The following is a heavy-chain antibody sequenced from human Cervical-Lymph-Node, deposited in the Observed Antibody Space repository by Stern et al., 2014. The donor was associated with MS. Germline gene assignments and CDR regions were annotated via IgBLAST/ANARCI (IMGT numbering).Heavy chain of an antibody. J-gene: IGHJ6*02. CDR2: LGTAGDT. CDR3: ARYRSPYGSGSQGMDV. CDR1: GFTFSTYD. D-gene: IGHD3-10*01. Sequence: VQLVESGGGLVQPGGSLRLSCAASGFTFSTYDMHWVRQATGKGLEWVSALGTAGDTTYKASVNGRFATTSEKANNYQSLQMNSLRDGDTAVYYCARYRSPYGSGSQGMDVWGQGTTVTVSS. V-gene: IGHV3-13*01.